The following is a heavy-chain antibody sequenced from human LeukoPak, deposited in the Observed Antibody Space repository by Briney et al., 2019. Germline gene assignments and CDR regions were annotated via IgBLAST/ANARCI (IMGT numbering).Heavy chain of an antibody. Sequence: ASVKVSCKVSGYTLTEMSIHWVRQAPGGALEWMGGFDPEDGETVYAPKFQGRVTMTEDTSADTAYMELSSLRSEDTAVYYCTTCLNGAGQPVAIYYYGVDAWGRGTTVTVSS. D-gene: IGHD2-2*01. CDR1: GYTLTEMS. CDR3: TTCLNGAGQPVAIYYYGVDA. V-gene: IGHV1-24*01. CDR2: FDPEDGET. J-gene: IGHJ6*02.